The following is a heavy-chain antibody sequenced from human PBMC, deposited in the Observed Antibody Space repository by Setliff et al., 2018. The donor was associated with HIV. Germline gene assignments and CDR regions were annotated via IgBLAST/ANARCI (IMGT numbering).Heavy chain of an antibody. CDR1: GFTFSSYW. V-gene: IGHV3-30*02. Sequence: PGGSLRLSCGASGFTFSSYWMHWVRQAPGKGLEWVAVIRNDASNTYYADSVKGRFTISRDSSKNTLYLQMDSLRTEDTAVYYCAKTQGWHLINYWGPGTLVTVSS. CDR3: AKTQGWHLINY. D-gene: IGHD6-19*01. CDR2: IRNDASNT. J-gene: IGHJ4*02.